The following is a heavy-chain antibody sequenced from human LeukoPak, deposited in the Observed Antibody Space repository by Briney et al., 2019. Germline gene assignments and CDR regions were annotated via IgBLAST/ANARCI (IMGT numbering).Heavy chain of an antibody. CDR2: IYYSGST. V-gene: IGHV4-39*01. CDR1: GGSISSSSYY. D-gene: IGHD6-19*01. Sequence: SETLSLTCTVSGGSISSSSYYWGWIRQPPGTGLEWIGSIYYSGSTYYNPSLKSRVTISVDTSKNQFSLKLSSVTAADTAVYYCARLEQWLVPGGYFDYWGQGTLVTVSS. CDR3: ARLEQWLVPGGYFDY. J-gene: IGHJ4*02.